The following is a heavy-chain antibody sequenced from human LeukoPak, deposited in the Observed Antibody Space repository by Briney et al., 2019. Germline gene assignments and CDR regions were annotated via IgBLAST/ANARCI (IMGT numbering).Heavy chain of an antibody. V-gene: IGHV3-30*07. CDR1: GFTFRRYA. CDR2: LSFDETYK. CDR3: AKVVEGDQLLLWWPRWFDP. D-gene: IGHD2-2*01. J-gene: IGHJ5*02. Sequence: QTGGSLRLSCAASGFTFRRYAMHWVRQAPGKGLEWVAALSFDETYKFYADSVKGRFIISRDNSNNTLYLQMNSLRAEDTAVYYCAKVVEGDQLLLWWPRWFDPWGQGTLVTVSS.